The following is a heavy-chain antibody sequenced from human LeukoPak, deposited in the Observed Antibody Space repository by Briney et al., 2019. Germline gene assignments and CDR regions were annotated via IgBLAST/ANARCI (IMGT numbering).Heavy chain of an antibody. CDR1: VYTLTELS. CDR2: FDPEDGET. CDR3: ATDPAYCGGDCYWVY. Sequence: ASVKVSCKVSVYTLTELSMHWVRQAPGKGLEWMGGFDPEDGETIYAQKFQGRVTMTEDTSTDTAYMELSSLRSEGTAVYYCATDPAYCGGDCYWVYWGQGTLVTVSS. J-gene: IGHJ4*02. V-gene: IGHV1-24*01. D-gene: IGHD2-21*01.